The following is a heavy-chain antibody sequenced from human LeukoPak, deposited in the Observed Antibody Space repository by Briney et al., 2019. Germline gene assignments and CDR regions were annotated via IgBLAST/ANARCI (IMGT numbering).Heavy chain of an antibody. V-gene: IGHV3-48*03. D-gene: IGHD2-2*01. CDR1: GFTFSSYE. J-gene: IGHJ6*03. CDR3: ARKAPAASGFYYFMDV. Sequence: PGGSLRLSCAASGFTFSSYEMNWVRQAPGKGLEWVSYISSSGSTIYYADSVKGRFTISRDNAKNSLYLQMNSLRVEDTALYYFARKAPAASGFYYFMDVWGKGTTVTVSS. CDR2: ISSSGSTI.